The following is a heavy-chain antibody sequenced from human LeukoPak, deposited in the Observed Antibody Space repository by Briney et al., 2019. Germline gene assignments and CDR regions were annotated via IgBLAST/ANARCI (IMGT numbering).Heavy chain of an antibody. J-gene: IGHJ5*02. CDR3: ARHKIAPTGWFDP. CDR2: IYRSGST. V-gene: IGHV4-4*02. D-gene: IGHD6-13*01. CDR1: GGSISSSDW. Sequence: NPSETLSLTCAVSGGSISSSDWWSWVRQPPGKGLEWIGEIYRSGSTNYNPSLKSRITISVDKSKNQFSLKLSFVTAADTAVYYCARHKIAPTGWFDPWGQGTLVTVSS.